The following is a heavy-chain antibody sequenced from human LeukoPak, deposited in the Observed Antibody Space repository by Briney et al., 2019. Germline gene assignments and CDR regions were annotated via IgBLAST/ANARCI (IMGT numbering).Heavy chain of an antibody. D-gene: IGHD6-6*01. CDR2: ISYDGSNK. CDR3: ARGAQVSPIAARLHNFDY. Sequence: GGSLRLSCAASGFTFSSYAMHWVRQAPGKGLEWVAVISYDGSNKYYADSVKGRFTISRDNSKNTLYLQMNSLRAEDTAVYYCARGAQVSPIAARLHNFDYWGQGTLVTVSS. V-gene: IGHV3-30-3*01. J-gene: IGHJ4*02. CDR1: GFTFSSYA.